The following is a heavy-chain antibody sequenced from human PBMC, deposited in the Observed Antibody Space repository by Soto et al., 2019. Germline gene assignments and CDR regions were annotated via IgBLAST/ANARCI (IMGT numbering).Heavy chain of an antibody. J-gene: IGHJ4*02. CDR2: ISAYNGNT. V-gene: IGHV1-18*01. CDR3: ARDHWSGSTGELLDD. D-gene: IGHD3-3*01. CDR1: GYTFTSYG. Sequence: RASVKVSCKASGYTFTSYGISWVRQAPGQGLEWMGWISAYNGNTNYAQKLQGRVTMTTDTSTSTAYMELRSLRSDDTAVYYCARDHWSGSTGELLDDWGQGTLVTVSS.